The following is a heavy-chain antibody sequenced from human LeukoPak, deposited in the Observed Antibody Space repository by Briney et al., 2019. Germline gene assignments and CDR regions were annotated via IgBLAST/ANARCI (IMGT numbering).Heavy chain of an antibody. D-gene: IGHD3-16*01. CDR3: AKDGRYYEYVWRTPQHEYDAFDI. CDR1: GFTFSIYC. J-gene: IGHJ3*02. CDR2: ISSSGSNI. Sequence: GGSLRLSCAASGFTFSIYCMTWVRQAPGKGLEWVSYISSSGSNIFYTDSVKGLFTISRDNAKNSLYLQMNSLRADNTAVYYRAKDGRYYEYVWRTPQHEYDAFDIWGQGTMVTVSS. V-gene: IGHV3-48*04.